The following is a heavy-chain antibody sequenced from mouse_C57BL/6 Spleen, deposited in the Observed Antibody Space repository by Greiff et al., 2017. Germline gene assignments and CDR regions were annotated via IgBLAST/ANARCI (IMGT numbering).Heavy chain of an antibody. Sequence: QVQLQQPGAELVKPGASVKLSCKASGYTFTSYWMHWVKQRPGRCLKWIGRIDPNSGGTKYNEKFKSKATLTVDKPSSTAYMQLSSLTSEDSAVYYCARDVYSLDYWGQGTTLTVSS. V-gene: IGHV1-72*01. CDR1: GYTFTSYW. D-gene: IGHD2-1*01. J-gene: IGHJ2*01. CDR2: IDPNSGGT. CDR3: ARDVYSLDY.